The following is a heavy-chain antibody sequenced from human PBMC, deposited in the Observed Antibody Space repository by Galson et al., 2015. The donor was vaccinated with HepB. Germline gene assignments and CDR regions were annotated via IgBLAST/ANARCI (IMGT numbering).Heavy chain of an antibody. D-gene: IGHD3-3*01. J-gene: IGHJ2*01. CDR1: GFTFSGYW. Sequence: SLRLSCAASGFTFSGYWMTWVRQAPGKGLEWVANIKHDGTERYYVDSVRGRPTISRDNTKNSLFLQMNSLTAEDTGLYYCAREEQYFDFWSGRRGLYWYFDLWGRGTLVTVSS. V-gene: IGHV3-7*01. CDR2: IKHDGTER. CDR3: AREEQYFDFWSGRRGLYWYFDL.